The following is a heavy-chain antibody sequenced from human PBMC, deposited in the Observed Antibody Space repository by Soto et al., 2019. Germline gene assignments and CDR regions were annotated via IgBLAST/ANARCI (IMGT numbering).Heavy chain of an antibody. Sequence: SETLSLTCTVSGDSMATGGHYYNWIRQVPGKGLEWIGYVYYGGATHYTPSLRARATISRDTSKNQFSLRLISVTAADTALYYCARDKDLQPTVWGFWGQGIQVTVSS. CDR1: GDSMATGGHY. J-gene: IGHJ4*02. CDR2: VYYGGAT. V-gene: IGHV4-31*03. D-gene: IGHD3-16*01. CDR3: ARDKDLQPTVWGF.